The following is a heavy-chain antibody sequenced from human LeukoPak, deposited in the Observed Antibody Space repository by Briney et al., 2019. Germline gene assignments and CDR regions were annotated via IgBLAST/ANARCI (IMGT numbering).Heavy chain of an antibody. J-gene: IGHJ4*02. Sequence: PGRSLRLSCEASGFTFSHFGMHWVRQAPGKGLEWVAVIWSDGTNQYYADSVKGRFTISRDNSKNTLYLQMNSLRAEDTAVYYCATRAGSYGYYFDYWGQGTLVTVSS. CDR2: IWSDGTNQ. D-gene: IGHD3-10*01. CDR3: ATRAGSYGYYFDY. V-gene: IGHV3-33*03. CDR1: GFTFSHFG.